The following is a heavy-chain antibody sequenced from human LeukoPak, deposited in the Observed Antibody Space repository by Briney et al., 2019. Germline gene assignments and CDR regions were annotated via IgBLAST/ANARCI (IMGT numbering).Heavy chain of an antibody. CDR2: ITWDGGST. Sequence: GGSLRLSCAASGFTFDDYAMNWVRQRPGKGLEWVSLITWDGGSTYYADSVKGRFTISRDNSKNTLSLQMNSLRAEDTAVYYCARDLTGTLRGYTYGRFDYWGQGTLVTVSS. V-gene: IGHV3-43D*03. J-gene: IGHJ4*02. CDR1: GFTFDDYA. D-gene: IGHD5-18*01. CDR3: ARDLTGTLRGYTYGRFDY.